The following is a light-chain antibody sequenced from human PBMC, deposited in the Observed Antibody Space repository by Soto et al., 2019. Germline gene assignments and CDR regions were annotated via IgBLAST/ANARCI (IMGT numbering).Light chain of an antibody. J-gene: IGLJ2*01. V-gene: IGLV2-14*03. CDR3: SSFTSTTTYVI. CDR1: SSDVGGYKY. CDR2: EVS. Sequence: QSVLTQPASVSGSPGQSITISCIGTSSDVGGYKYVSWYQQQPGKAPKLLIYEVSNRPSGVSNRFSGSKSGNTASLTISGLQADDEADYYCSSFTSTTTYVIFGGGTQLTVL.